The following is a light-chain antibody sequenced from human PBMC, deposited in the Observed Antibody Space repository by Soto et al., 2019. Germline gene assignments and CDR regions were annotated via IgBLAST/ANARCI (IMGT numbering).Light chain of an antibody. CDR1: QGLSSY. CDR3: QQSYIAPFT. J-gene: IGKJ2*01. V-gene: IGKV1-39*01. Sequence: DIPMTQSPSSLSASVGDRGTITCRASQGLSSYLNWYQQKPGKAPNLLIYAASSLQSGVPSRFSGSGSGTDFTLPISSLKPEDFATYYCQQSYIAPFTVGQGTKLEIK. CDR2: AAS.